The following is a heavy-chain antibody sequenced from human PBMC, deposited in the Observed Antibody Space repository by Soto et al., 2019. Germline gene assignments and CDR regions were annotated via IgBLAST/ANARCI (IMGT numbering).Heavy chain of an antibody. V-gene: IGHV3-23*01. CDR1: GFTFSSYA. CDR2: ISGSGGST. D-gene: IGHD3-3*01. Sequence: EVQLLESGGGLVQPGGSLRLSCAASGFTFSSYAMSWVRQAPGKGLEWVSAISGSGGSTYYADSVKGRFTISRDNSKNTLYLQINSLRAEDTAVYYCAKGQAIFGVVTLNWFDPWGQGTLVTVSS. CDR3: AKGQAIFGVVTLNWFDP. J-gene: IGHJ5*02.